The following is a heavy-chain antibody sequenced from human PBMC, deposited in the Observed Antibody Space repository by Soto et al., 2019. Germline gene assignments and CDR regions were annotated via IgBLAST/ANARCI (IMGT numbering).Heavy chain of an antibody. CDR3: ARSPKGHGNFDY. Sequence: QVQLQESGPGLVKPSQTLSPTCAVSGGSISSSGAYYWSGIRQSPGKVLEWIACLHHSGSTYSTSSLKSRVTMSVDAAKNQFSLKVSSVTAAHTAVYYWARSPKGHGNFDYWGQGTLFTVSS. V-gene: IGHV4-30-4*01. J-gene: IGHJ4*02. CDR2: LHHSGST. CDR1: GGSISSSGAYY.